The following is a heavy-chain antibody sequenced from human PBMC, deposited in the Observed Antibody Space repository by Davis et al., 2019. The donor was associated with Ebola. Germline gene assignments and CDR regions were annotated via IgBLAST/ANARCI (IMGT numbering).Heavy chain of an antibody. J-gene: IGHJ4*02. D-gene: IGHD6-19*01. CDR1: GFTFSNYS. V-gene: IGHV4-34*01. CDR2: INHSGST. CDR3: ARGPIAVAGTYGAFFDY. Sequence: ESLKISCAASGFTFSNYSMNWVRQAPGKGLEWIGEINHSGSTNYNPSLKSRVTISVDTSKNQFSLKLSSVTAADTAMYYCARGPIAVAGTYGAFFDYWDQGTLVTVSS.